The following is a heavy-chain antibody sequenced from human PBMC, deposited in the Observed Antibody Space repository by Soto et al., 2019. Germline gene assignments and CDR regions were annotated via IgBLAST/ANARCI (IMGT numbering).Heavy chain of an antibody. J-gene: IGHJ4*02. V-gene: IGHV4-39*01. CDR3: ASRIHNQVFEYYFDS. D-gene: IGHD1-1*01. Sequence: QLQLQESGPGLVKPSETLSLTCNASGGSITSSGSAWGWIRQSPGKGLEWIGTIDYSGNIYYIPSLKSRITISVDTSKNQISLKLSSVTAADTAVYYCASRIHNQVFEYYFDSWGQGTLVTVSS. CDR1: GGSITSSGSA. CDR2: IDYSGNI.